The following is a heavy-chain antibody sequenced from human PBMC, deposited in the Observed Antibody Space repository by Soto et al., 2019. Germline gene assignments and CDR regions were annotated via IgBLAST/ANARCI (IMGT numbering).Heavy chain of an antibody. J-gene: IGHJ4*02. CDR1: GASISSGGYS. Sequence: QLQLQESGSGLVKPSQTLSLTCAVSGASISSGGYSWSWIRQPPGKGLEWIGDMYQSEGTYYNSSLKSRVTISVDRSKNQFALKLSSVTAAATAMYYCARARYCSGGSCYSDYWGQGILVTVSS. CDR3: ARARYCSGGSCYSDY. D-gene: IGHD2-15*01. CDR2: MYQSEGT. V-gene: IGHV4-30-2*01.